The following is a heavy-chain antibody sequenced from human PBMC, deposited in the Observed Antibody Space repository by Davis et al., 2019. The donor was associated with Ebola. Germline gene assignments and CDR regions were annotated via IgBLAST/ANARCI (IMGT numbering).Heavy chain of an antibody. V-gene: IGHV1-69*04. CDR1: GGTFSSYA. Sequence: SVKVSCKASGGTFSSYAINWVRQAPGQGLEWMARIMPIVGIAKYAQRFQGRVTITADKSTSTAYMELRSLRSDDTAIYYCARDVIPEDAKPFDIWGQGTLVTISS. CDR2: IMPIVGIA. D-gene: IGHD2/OR15-2a*01. J-gene: IGHJ3*02. CDR3: ARDVIPEDAKPFDI.